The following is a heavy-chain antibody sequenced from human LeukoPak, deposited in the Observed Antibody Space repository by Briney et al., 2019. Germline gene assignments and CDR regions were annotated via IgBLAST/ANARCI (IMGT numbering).Heavy chain of an antibody. D-gene: IGHD4-17*01. CDR1: GYTFTGYY. J-gene: IGHJ4*02. V-gene: IGHV1-2*02. CDR3: ARIAGYGDYVD. Sequence: ASVKVSCKASGYTFTGYYMHWVRQAPGQGLEWMGWINPNSGDTNYAQKFQGRVTMTRDTSISTAYMELSRLRSDDTAVYYCARIAGYGDYVDWGQGTLVTVSS. CDR2: INPNSGDT.